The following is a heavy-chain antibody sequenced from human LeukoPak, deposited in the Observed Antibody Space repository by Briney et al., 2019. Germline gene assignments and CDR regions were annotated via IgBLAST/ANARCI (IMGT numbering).Heavy chain of an antibody. D-gene: IGHD2-15*01. J-gene: IGHJ4*02. V-gene: IGHV3-7*01. Sequence: PGGSLRLSCAASGFTFSSYAMMWLRQAPGKGLDWVANIIQDGSEDYYVDSVEGRFTISRGNAKNSLYLQMNSLRIEDTAVYYCVRDWGGGSCYWGQGTRVTVSS. CDR1: GFTFSSYA. CDR3: VRDWGGGSCY. CDR2: IIQDGSED.